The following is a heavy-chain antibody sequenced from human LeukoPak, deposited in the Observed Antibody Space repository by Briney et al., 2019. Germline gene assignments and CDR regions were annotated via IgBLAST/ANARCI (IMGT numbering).Heavy chain of an antibody. CDR1: GHSISSGDHY. J-gene: IGHJ4*02. CDR2: IHYSGST. CDR3: ARAAAGTNSWYYFDY. V-gene: IGHV4-30-4*01. D-gene: IGHD6-19*01. Sequence: PSETLSLTCTVSGHSISSGDHYWSWIRQPPGKGLEWIGYIHYSGSTYYNPSLKSRVIISGDMSKNQFSLSLNSLTAADSAMYYCARAAAGTNSWYYFDYWGQGTLVTVSS.